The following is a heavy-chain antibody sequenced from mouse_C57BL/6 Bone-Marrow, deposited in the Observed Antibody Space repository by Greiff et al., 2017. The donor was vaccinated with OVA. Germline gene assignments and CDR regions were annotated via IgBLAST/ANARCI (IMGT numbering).Heavy chain of an antibody. CDR2: LNPHNGGT. Sequence: VQLQQSGPELVKPGASVKISCKASGYTFTDYNMDWVKQSPGKSLEWIGDLNPHNGGTNYNQKFKGKATLTVDKSSSTAYMEIRSLTSEDTAVDYGARGSPWFAYWGQGTLVTVSA. CDR1: GYTFTDYN. J-gene: IGHJ3*01. CDR3: ARGSPWFAY. V-gene: IGHV1-18*01.